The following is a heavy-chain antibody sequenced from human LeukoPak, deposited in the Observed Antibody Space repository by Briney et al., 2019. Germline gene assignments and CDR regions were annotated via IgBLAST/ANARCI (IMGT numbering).Heavy chain of an antibody. J-gene: IGHJ4*02. CDR2: IYPGDSDI. CDR1: GYPFTSYW. CDR3: ARATVTTASLFDY. D-gene: IGHD4-17*01. V-gene: IGHV5-51*01. Sequence: GESLKISCKGSGYPFTSYWIGWVRQMPGKGLEWMGIIYPGDSDIRYSPSFQGQVTISADKSITTAYLQWSSLKAWDTAMYYCARATVTTASLFDYWGQGTLVTVSS.